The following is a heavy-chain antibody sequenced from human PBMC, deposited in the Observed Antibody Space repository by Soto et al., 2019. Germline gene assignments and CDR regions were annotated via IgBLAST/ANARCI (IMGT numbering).Heavy chain of an antibody. D-gene: IGHD1-1*01. CDR3: AKVLYNWNDLPHLHAY. V-gene: IGHV3-23*01. CDR2: MSGSGGST. CDR1: GFTFSSYA. Sequence: PGGSLRLSCAASGFTFSSYAMSWVRQAPGKGLEWVSVMSGSGGSTYYADSVKGRFTISRDNSKNTLYLQMNSLRAEDTAVYYCAKVLYNWNDLPHLHAYCGQGSLVPGSS. J-gene: IGHJ1*01.